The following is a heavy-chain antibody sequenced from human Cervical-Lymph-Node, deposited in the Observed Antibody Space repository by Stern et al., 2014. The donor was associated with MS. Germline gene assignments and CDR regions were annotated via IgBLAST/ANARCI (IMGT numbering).Heavy chain of an antibody. CDR3: AENMDV. CDR1: GFTFSNYY. Sequence: VQLLQSGAEVKKPGASVQVSCKASGFTFSNYYIHWLRQAPGQRPEWMGRISPKNGDTNYAPKFQGRVTMTRDTSIVSLEVTGLRFDDTAVYYCAENMDVRGQGTMVTVSS. J-gene: IGHJ6*02. V-gene: IGHV1-2*02. CDR2: ISPKNGDT.